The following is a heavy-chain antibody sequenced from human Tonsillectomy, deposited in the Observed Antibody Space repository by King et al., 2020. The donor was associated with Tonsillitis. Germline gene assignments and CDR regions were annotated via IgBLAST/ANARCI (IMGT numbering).Heavy chain of an antibody. D-gene: IGHD5-24*01. Sequence: VQLQQWGAGLLKPSETLSLTCAVFGGSFSGYYWSWIRQPPGKGLEWIGEINHSGSTNYNPSLKSRVTISVDTSKNQFSLKLSSVTAADTAVYYCARGSPRDSYNTWGQGTLVTVS. CDR1: GGSFSGYY. CDR2: INHSGST. J-gene: IGHJ4*02. V-gene: IGHV4-34*01. CDR3: ARGSPRDSYNT.